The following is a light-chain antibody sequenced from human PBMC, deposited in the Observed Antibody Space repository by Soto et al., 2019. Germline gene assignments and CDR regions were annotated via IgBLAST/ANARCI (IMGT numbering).Light chain of an antibody. CDR1: SSNIGARYD. Sequence: QAVVTQPPSVSGAPGQRVTISCTGSSSNIGARYDVHWYQQLPGTAPKVLIYGNSNRPSGVPDRFSGSKSGTSASLAITGLQAEDEADYYCQSYDSRLSGYVFGTGTKLTVL. V-gene: IGLV1-40*01. J-gene: IGLJ1*01. CDR3: QSYDSRLSGYV. CDR2: GNS.